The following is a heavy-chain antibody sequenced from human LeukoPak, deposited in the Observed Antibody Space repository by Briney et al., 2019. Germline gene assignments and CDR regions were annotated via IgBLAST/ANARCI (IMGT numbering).Heavy chain of an antibody. D-gene: IGHD6-19*01. CDR2: ISSDGTGT. J-gene: IGHJ4*02. CDR3: ARGGGGMTVALFDQ. CDR1: GFTLTNYA. Sequence: GGSLRLSCAASGFTLTNYAMHWVRQAPGKGLDYVSSISSDGTGTYYAKSVKGRFTISRDNSKNTLYLQMGSLRAEDMAVYYCARGGGGMTVALFDQWGQGTPVTVSS. V-gene: IGHV3-64*01.